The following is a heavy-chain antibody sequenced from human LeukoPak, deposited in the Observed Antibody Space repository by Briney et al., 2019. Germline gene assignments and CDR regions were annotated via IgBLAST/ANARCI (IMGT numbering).Heavy chain of an antibody. CDR2: IYYSGST. CDR1: GGSVSSGSYY. J-gene: IGHJ4*02. D-gene: IGHD6-13*01. V-gene: IGHV4-61*01. Sequence: SETLSLTCTFSGGSVSSGSYYWSWIRQPPGKGLEWIGYIYYSGSTNYNPSLKSRVTISVDTSKNQFSLKLSSVTAADTAVYYCARAKGNSWYPYYFDYWGQGTLVTVSS. CDR3: ARAKGNSWYPYYFDY.